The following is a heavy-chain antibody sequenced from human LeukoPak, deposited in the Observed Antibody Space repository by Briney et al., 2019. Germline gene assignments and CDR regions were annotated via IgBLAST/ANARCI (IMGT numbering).Heavy chain of an antibody. J-gene: IGHJ4*02. CDR2: IRYDGSNK. Sequence: PGGSLRLSCAASGFTFSSYSMNWVRQAPGKGLEWVAFIRYDGSNKYYADSVKGRFTISRDNSKNTLYLQMNSLRAEDTAVYYCAKDRVGGCSSTSCSEYFDYWGQGTLVTVSS. CDR3: AKDRVGGCSSTSCSEYFDY. CDR1: GFTFSSYS. D-gene: IGHD2-2*01. V-gene: IGHV3-30*02.